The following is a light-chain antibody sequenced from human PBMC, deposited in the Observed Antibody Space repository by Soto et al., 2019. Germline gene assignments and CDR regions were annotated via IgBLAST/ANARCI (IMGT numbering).Light chain of an antibody. Sequence: SVLTQPRSVSGSPGEAVTISCPGTSSDIGGYNYVSWYQQHPGKAPKLMIYTVTKRPSGVPDRFSGSKSDNTASLTISGLQADDEADYYCCSCAGSSSYVFGTGTKVTVL. CDR2: TVT. J-gene: IGLJ1*01. CDR1: SSDIGGYNY. CDR3: CSCAGSSSYV. V-gene: IGLV2-11*01.